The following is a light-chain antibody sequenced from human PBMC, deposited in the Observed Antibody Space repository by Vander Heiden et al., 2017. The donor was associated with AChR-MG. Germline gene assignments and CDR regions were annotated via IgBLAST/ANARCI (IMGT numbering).Light chain of an antibody. J-gene: IGLJ2*01. V-gene: IGLV3-21*02. CDR3: QVWNIMTDIEDAV. CDR1: NIGSEG. Sequence: YVLTQPPSVSVAPGQTARIPCGGSNIGSEGVNWYQQKPGQAPGLVVHDDRARPAGIPDRFAGSNSGNTATLTISSVEVGDEADYYCQVWNIMTDIEDAVFGGGTRLTVL. CDR2: DDR.